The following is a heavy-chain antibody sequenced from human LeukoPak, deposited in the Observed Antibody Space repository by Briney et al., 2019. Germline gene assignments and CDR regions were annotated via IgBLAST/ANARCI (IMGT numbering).Heavy chain of an antibody. Sequence: GGSLRPSCAASGFNFITAAMTWVRQAPGKGLEWVSLIGSSGGSTYYADSVKGRFTISRDNSNHTLSLQMNSLRVEDTAIYYCVKDIQLSTWGLGTMVTVSS. CDR3: VKDIQLST. CDR1: GFNFITAA. V-gene: IGHV3-23*01. CDR2: IGSSGGST. J-gene: IGHJ3*01. D-gene: IGHD5-24*01.